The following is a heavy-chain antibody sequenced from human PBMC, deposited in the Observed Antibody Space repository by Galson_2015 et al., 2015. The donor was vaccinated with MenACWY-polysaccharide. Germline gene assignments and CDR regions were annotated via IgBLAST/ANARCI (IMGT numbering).Heavy chain of an antibody. V-gene: IGHV5-51*01. D-gene: IGHD3-10*01. CDR2: IWPGDSDT. J-gene: IGHJ5*02. CDR3: ARHGLIGSFANYCDP. CDR1: GYKFRNFW. Sequence: QSGAEVTKPGESLTISCQTSGYKFRNFWIGWVRQLPGKGLEWMGIIWPGDSDTRYSPSFQGQVTMSADKSLNTVYLQWTSLKASDTAIYYCARHGLIGSFANYCDPWGQGTLVTVSS.